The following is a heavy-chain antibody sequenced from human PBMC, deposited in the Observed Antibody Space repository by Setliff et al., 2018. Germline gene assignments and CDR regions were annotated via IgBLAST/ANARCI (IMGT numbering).Heavy chain of an antibody. CDR1: AYTLSGLF. V-gene: IGHV1-24*01. J-gene: IGHJ4*02. CDR2: FDAEDGET. D-gene: IGHD3-22*01. Sequence: ASVKVSCKVSAYTLSGLFMHWVRQAPGKGLEWMGGFDAEDGETIYAQKFQGRVTMTEDTSTDTAYMELSGLRSEDTALYYCAIIRPDSSGYYWIFDYWGQGTRGTVS. CDR3: AIIRPDSSGYYWIFDY.